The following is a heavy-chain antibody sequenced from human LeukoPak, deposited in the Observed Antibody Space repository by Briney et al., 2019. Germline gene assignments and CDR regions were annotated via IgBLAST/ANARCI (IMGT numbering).Heavy chain of an antibody. CDR3: ARDPVGGDIDY. CDR1: GFTFSSYQ. J-gene: IGHJ4*02. CDR2: ITSSGSTM. Sequence: GGSLRLSCAASGFTFSSYQMNWVRQAPGKGLEWVSYITSSGSTMYYADSVRGRFTISRDNAKNSLYLQMNSLRAEDTAVYYCARDPVGGDIDYRGQGTLVTVSS. D-gene: IGHD5-24*01. V-gene: IGHV3-48*03.